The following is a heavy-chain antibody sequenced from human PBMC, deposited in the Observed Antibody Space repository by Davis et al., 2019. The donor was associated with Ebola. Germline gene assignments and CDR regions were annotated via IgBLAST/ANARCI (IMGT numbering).Heavy chain of an antibody. CDR3: AKDRAKQSSIAALPDY. D-gene: IGHD6-6*01. J-gene: IGHJ4*02. CDR2: ISGSGAST. CDR1: GFTFSRYA. Sequence: GGSLRLSCAASGFTFSRYAMSWVRHAPGKGLEWVSAISGSGASTYYADSVKGRFTISRDNSKNTLYLQMNSLRAEDTAVYYSAKDRAKQSSIAALPDYLGQGTLVTVSS. V-gene: IGHV3-23*01.